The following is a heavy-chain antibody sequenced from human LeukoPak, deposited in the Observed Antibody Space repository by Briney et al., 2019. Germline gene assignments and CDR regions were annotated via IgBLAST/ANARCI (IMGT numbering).Heavy chain of an antibody. CDR1: AVPFTASW. Sequence: GGSLRLSCAASAVPFTASWMHWVRQAPGKGLAWVSHISSDGSVIVYADSVKGRFTISRDNAKNTLYLQMNSLRVDDTAVYYCAVDRHYTMNIWGQGTTVTVSS. CDR2: ISSDGSVI. V-gene: IGHV3-74*01. J-gene: IGHJ6*02. CDR3: AVDRHYTMNI. D-gene: IGHD4-4*01.